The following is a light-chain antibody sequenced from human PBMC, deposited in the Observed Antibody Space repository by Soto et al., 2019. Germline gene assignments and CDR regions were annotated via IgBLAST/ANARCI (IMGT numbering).Light chain of an antibody. CDR3: QHYDGYSALT. CDR1: QSISSW. CDR2: GAS. Sequence: DIQMTQSPSTLSASVGDRVIITCRASQSISSWLAWYQQKPGKAPKLLIYGASSLDSGVPSRFSGSRSGTEFTLPISSLQPDDFATYYCQHYDGYSALTFGGGTKVEIK. V-gene: IGKV1-5*03. J-gene: IGKJ4*01.